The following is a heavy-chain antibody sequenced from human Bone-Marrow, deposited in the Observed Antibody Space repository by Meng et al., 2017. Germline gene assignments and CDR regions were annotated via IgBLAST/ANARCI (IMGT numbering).Heavy chain of an antibody. CDR3: ARLEGG. Sequence: ASVKVSCKASGYNFIGYWLYWIRQAPGQGLEWIGLISPSDAYTKYAHKFLGRVIVTRGTSTSTVSMVMTSLTLEDTAVYYCARLEGGWGQGTLVTVSS. CDR1: GYNFIGYW. D-gene: IGHD1-1*01. CDR2: ISPSDAYT. V-gene: IGHV1-2*07. J-gene: IGHJ4*02.